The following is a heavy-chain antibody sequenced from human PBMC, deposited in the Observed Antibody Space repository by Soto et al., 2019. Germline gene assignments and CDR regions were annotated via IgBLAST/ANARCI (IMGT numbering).Heavy chain of an antibody. Sequence: GASVEVSCKASGYTFTGHYMHWVRQAPGQELEGIGWINPDSGGTNYAQKFQGWVTMTRDTSSSTVSTEARRLKAGDTAIYYGARDSSPVRESMDVWGQGTTVTVSS. CDR3: ARDSSPVRESMDV. J-gene: IGHJ6*02. CDR1: GYTFTGHY. V-gene: IGHV1-2*04. CDR2: INPDSGGT.